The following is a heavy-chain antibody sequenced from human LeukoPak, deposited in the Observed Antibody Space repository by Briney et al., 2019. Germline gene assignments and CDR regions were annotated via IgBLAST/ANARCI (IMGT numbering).Heavy chain of an antibody. CDR1: GFTFSSYW. CDR2: IKQDGSEK. Sequence: GGSLRLSCAASGFTFSSYWMSWVRQAPGKGLEWVANIKQDGSEKYYVDSVKGRFTISGDNAKNSLYLQMNSLRAEDTAVYYCARADYDFWSGPASDPYYYYGMDVWGQGTTVTVSS. J-gene: IGHJ6*02. CDR3: ARADYDFWSGPASDPYYYYGMDV. V-gene: IGHV3-7*01. D-gene: IGHD3-3*01.